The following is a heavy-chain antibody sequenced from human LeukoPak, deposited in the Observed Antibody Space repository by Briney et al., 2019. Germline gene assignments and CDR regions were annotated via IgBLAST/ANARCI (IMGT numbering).Heavy chain of an antibody. CDR1: GGSISSYY. J-gene: IGHJ4*02. D-gene: IGHD3-3*01. CDR3: ARENYDFWSGYLSGDYFDY. CDR2: IYTSGST. V-gene: IGHV4-4*07. Sequence: SETLSLTCTVSGGSISSYYWSWIRQPAGKGLEWIGRIYTSGSTNYNPSLKSRVTMSVDTSKNQFSLKLSSVTAADTAVYYCARENYDFWSGYLSGDYFDYWGQGTLVTVSS.